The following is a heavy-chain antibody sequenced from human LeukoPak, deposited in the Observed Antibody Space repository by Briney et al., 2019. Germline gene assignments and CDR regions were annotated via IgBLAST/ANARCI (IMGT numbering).Heavy chain of an antibody. CDR1: GFTFSSYA. Sequence: PGGSLRLSCAASGFTFSSYAMHWVRQAPGKGLEYVSAISSNGGSTYYANSVKGRFTISRDNSKNTLYLQMGSLRAEDMAVYYCARDRICSGGSCYSGFDYWGQGTLVTVSS. CDR3: ARDRICSGGSCYSGFDY. J-gene: IGHJ4*02. D-gene: IGHD2-15*01. V-gene: IGHV3-64*01. CDR2: ISSNGGST.